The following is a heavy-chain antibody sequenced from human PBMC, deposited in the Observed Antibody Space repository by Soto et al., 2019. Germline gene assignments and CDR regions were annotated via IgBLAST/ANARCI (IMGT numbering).Heavy chain of an antibody. CDR2: ISGSGCTI. V-gene: IGHV3-23*01. D-gene: IGHD3-22*01. CDR1: GFTFSSYA. CDR3: AKVFYYYDSSGYYYFDY. J-gene: IGHJ4*02. Sequence: PGGSLRLSCAASGFTFSSYAVSWGRQAPGKGPEWISPISGSGCTIYYADSVKGRFTISRDNSKNTLDLQMSSLRAEDTAVYYCAKVFYYYDSSGYYYFDYWGQGTLVTVSS.